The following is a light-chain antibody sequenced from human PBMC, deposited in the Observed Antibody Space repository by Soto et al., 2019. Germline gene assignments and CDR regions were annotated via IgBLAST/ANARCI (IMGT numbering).Light chain of an antibody. V-gene: IGKV3-11*01. CDR3: QQCNSWPPA. CDR1: QSVSSY. CDR2: DAS. Sequence: EIVLTQSPATLSLSPGERVTLSCRASQSVSSYLAWYQQKPGQAPRLLIYDASNRATGIPARFSGSGSGTDFTLTISSLEPEDFAVYYCQQCNSWPPAFGQGTKVDIK. J-gene: IGKJ1*01.